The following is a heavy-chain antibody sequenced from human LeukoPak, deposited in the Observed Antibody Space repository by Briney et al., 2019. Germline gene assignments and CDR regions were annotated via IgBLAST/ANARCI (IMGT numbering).Heavy chain of an antibody. J-gene: IGHJ3*01. D-gene: IGHD3-16*01. CDR2: IFYSGIS. CDR3: TRHQWGDPFDV. Sequence: SETLSLTCTVSGGSISSSTHYWAWIRQTPGKGLEWIGSIFYSGISYYNASLKSRVTMSVDTSQNQFSLKLSSVIAADTAVYYCTRHQWGDPFDVWGQGTMVTVSS. CDR1: GGSISSSTHY. V-gene: IGHV4-39*01.